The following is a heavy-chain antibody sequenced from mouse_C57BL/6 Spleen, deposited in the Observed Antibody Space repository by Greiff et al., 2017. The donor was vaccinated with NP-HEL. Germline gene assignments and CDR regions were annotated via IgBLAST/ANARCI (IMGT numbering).Heavy chain of an antibody. CDR3: ARSHGLRSRAMDY. Sequence: QVQLKQPGTELVKPGASVKLSCKASGYTFTSYWMHWVKQRPGQGLEWIGNINPSNGGTNYNEKFKSKATLTVDKSSSTAYMQLSSLTSEDSAVYYCARSHGLRSRAMDYWGQGTSVTVSS. CDR1: GYTFTSYW. D-gene: IGHD1-1*01. V-gene: IGHV1-53*01. J-gene: IGHJ4*01. CDR2: INPSNGGT.